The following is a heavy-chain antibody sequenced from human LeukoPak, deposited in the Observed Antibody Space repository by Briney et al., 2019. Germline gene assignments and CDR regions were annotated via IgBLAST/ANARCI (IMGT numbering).Heavy chain of an antibody. CDR1: GFTFSAYS. Sequence: GGSLRLSCAVSGFTFSAYSMNWVRQAPGKGLEWLSYISSSSSTIYYADSVKGRFTISRDNAKKSLYLQMNSLRAEDTAVYYCAREGRGGIDGHNIEDTKWGQGTLVTVSS. V-gene: IGHV3-48*01. D-gene: IGHD5-24*01. J-gene: IGHJ4*02. CDR2: ISSSSSTI. CDR3: AREGRGGIDGHNIEDTK.